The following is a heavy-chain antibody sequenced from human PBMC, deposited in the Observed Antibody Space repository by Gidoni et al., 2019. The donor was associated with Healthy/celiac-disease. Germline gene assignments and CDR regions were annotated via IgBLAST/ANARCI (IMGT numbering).Heavy chain of an antibody. Sequence: QVQLQESGPGLVKPSQTLSLTRTVSGGSISSGVYYWSWIRQPPGKGLEWIGYLYYSGSTYYNPSLKSRVTISVDTSKNQFSLKLSSVTAADTAVYYCARSHPYQLPPLYYYYGMDVWGQGTTVTVSS. CDR1: GGSISSGVYY. V-gene: IGHV4-30-4*01. CDR2: LYYSGST. J-gene: IGHJ6*02. CDR3: ARSHPYQLPPLYYYYGMDV. D-gene: IGHD2-2*01.